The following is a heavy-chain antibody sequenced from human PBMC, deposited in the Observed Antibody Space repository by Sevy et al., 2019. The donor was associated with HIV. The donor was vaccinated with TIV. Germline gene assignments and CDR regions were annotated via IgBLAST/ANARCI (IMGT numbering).Heavy chain of an antibody. CDR3: AKAAEAYGSGNYYTGVGY. D-gene: IGHD3-10*01. V-gene: IGHV3-30*18. CDR2: ISFDGSNK. J-gene: IGHJ4*02. Sequence: GGSLRLSCAASGFTFNKYGMHWVRQAPGKGLEWVAVISFDGSNKYYADSMKGRFTISRDNSNNKVYLQMNSLRSEDTAVYYCAKAAEAYGSGNYYTGVGYWGQGTLVTVSS. CDR1: GFTFNKYG.